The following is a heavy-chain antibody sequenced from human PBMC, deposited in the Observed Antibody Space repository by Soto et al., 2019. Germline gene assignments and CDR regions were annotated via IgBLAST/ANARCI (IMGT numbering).Heavy chain of an antibody. CDR3: GSPPLPGLGKYAMDL. CDR2: IDPYDSYT. J-gene: IGHJ6*04. Sequence: GESLKISCKGSGYSFTNYWISWVRQMPGKGLEWMGRIDPYDSYTNYSPSFQGHVTISVDKSISTAYLQWSSLKASDTAMYYCGSPPLPGLGKYAMDLGGKGPRAPLPS. CDR1: GYSFTNYW. V-gene: IGHV5-10-1*01. D-gene: IGHD1-26*01.